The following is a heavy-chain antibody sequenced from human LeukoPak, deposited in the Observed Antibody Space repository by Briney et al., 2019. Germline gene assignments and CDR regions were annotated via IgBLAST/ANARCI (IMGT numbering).Heavy chain of an antibody. J-gene: IGHJ4*02. V-gene: IGHV3-74*01. D-gene: IGHD1-1*01. CDR1: GFTFSSYW. CDR2: INSCGKST. Sequence: GGSLRLSCTASGFTFSSYWMHWLRQAPGKGLVWLSCINSCGKSTSYADSVKRLFTISRDNDKHTLSLQMNTLSAEHAAVYWCVRTTQWGQGPLVSVST. CDR3: VRTTQ.